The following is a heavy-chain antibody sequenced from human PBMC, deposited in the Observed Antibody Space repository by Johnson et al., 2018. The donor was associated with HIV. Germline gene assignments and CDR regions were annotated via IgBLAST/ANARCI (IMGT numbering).Heavy chain of an antibody. J-gene: IGHJ3*02. V-gene: IGHV3-7*01. D-gene: IGHD1-1*01. CDR2: IKQDGSEK. CDR1: GFTFSSYW. CDR3: AKDQSWIGTGHDTFDI. Sequence: EMQLVESGGGLVQPGGSLRLSCAASGFTFSSYWMSWVRQAPGKGLEWVANIKQDGSEKYYADSVKGRFTISRDNSKNTLYLQMSSLGAEDTAVYYCAKDQSWIGTGHDTFDIWGQGTMVTVSS.